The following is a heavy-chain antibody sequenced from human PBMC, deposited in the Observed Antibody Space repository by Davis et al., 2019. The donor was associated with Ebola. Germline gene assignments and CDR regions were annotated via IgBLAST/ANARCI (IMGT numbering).Heavy chain of an antibody. J-gene: IGHJ2*01. CDR2: ISYSWTV. V-gene: IGHV4-59*01. Sequence: SETLSLTCRVSAGSTSRYHWSWIRQSPGKGLEWIGYISYSWTVNYNPSLKSRVTVSVDTSKRQFSLKLTSVTAADTAVYYRARGVDFRSGNYLWFFDLWGRGTLVTVSS. D-gene: IGHD3-3*01. CDR1: AGSTSRYH. CDR3: ARGVDFRSGNYLWFFDL.